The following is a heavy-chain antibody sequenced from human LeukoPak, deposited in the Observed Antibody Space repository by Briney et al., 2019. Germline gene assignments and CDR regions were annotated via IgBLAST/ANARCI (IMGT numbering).Heavy chain of an antibody. CDR2: IWYEANNN. D-gene: IGHD1-1*01. CDR3: ASPGRAGTTLPFDY. Sequence: PGGSLRLSCATSGFSFSSYSMHWVRQAPGKGLEWVAVIWYEANNNYYADSVKGRFTISRDNSKNTLYLQMNSLRAEDTAVYYCASPGRAGTTLPFDYWGQRTLVTVSA. V-gene: IGHV3-33*01. CDR1: GFSFSSYS. J-gene: IGHJ4*02.